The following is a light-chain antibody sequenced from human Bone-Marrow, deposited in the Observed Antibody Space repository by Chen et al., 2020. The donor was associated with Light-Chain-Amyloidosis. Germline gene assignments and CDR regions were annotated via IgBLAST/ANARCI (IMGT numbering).Light chain of an antibody. V-gene: IGLV1-40*01. J-gene: IGLJ2*01. CDR1: TTNIGAGYG. Sequence: QPVLTQPPSVSGAPGQRVTISCTGSTTNIGAGYGVHWYQQVPGTAPKLRIYGNTNRPSGVPDRFSAAKSGTSAALAITGLQAEDEADYYCQSYDRSLSSSVFGGGTKLTVL. CDR3: QSYDRSLSSSV. CDR2: GNT.